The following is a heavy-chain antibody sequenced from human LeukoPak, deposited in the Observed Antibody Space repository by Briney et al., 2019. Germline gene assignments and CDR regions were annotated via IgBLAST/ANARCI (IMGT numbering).Heavy chain of an antibody. Sequence: SETLSLTCTVSGGSISSYYWSWIRQPPGKGLEWIGYIYYSGSTNYYPSLKSRVTISVDTSKNQFSLKLSSVTAADTAVYYCARELLRHDILTGSYFDYWGQGTLVTVSS. CDR2: IYYSGST. CDR3: ARELLRHDILTGSYFDY. V-gene: IGHV4-59*01. CDR1: GGSISSYY. J-gene: IGHJ4*02. D-gene: IGHD3-9*01.